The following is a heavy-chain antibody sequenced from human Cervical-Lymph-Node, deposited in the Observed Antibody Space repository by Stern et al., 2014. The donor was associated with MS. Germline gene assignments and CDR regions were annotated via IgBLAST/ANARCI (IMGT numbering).Heavy chain of an antibody. V-gene: IGHV3-66*02. Sequence: EVQLVESGGGLVQPGGSLRLSCAVSGFTVSGTYMSWVRQAPGQGLEWVSLMYIGGTTYYAGSVEGRFTISRDNSKTTLYLQMNGLRDEDTAVYYCARDHGADCGDDCYSGWFDPWGQGTLVTVSS. J-gene: IGHJ5*02. CDR3: ARDHGADCGDDCYSGWFDP. D-gene: IGHD2-21*02. CDR2: MYIGGTT. CDR1: GFTVSGTY.